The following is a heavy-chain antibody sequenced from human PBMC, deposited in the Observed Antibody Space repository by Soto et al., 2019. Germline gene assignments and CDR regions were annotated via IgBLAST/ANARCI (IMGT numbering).Heavy chain of an antibody. Sequence: ASVKVSCKASGYTFTDYYMHWVRQSPGQGLEWMGWINPNSGGTNYAQKFQGRVTMTRDTSISTAYMELSRLRSDDTAVYYCARKLELRGSYYYYYDMDVWGQGTTVTVSS. CDR3: ARKLELRGSYYYYYDMDV. D-gene: IGHD1-7*01. CDR2: INPNSGGT. V-gene: IGHV1-2*02. J-gene: IGHJ6*02. CDR1: GYTFTDYY.